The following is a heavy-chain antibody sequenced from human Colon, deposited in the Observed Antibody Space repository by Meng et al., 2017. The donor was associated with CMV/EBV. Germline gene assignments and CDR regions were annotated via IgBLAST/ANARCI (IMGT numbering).Heavy chain of an antibody. J-gene: IGHJ4*02. CDR3: AKIQRGNFDY. CDR2: ISGTGGNT. CDR1: GFSFYSYA. Sequence: GESLKISCAASGFSFYSYALGWVRQAPGKGLEWVSAISGTGGNTYYADSVRGRFTISRDNSKDTLYLQLNTLRGDDTAVYYCAKIQRGNFDYWGQGTLVTVSS. D-gene: IGHD3-10*01. V-gene: IGHV3-23*01.